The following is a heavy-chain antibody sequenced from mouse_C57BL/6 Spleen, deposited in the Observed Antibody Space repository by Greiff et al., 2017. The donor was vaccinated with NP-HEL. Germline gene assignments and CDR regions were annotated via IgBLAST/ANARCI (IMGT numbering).Heavy chain of an antibody. CDR2: IYPGSGST. V-gene: IGHV1-55*01. J-gene: IGHJ4*01. Sequence: QVQLKQPGAELVKPGASVKMSCKASGYTFTSYWITWVKQRPGQGLEWIGDIYPGSGSTNYNEKFKSKATLTVDTSSSTAYMQLSSLTSEDSAVYYCARSGYYGSSYLYAMDYWGQGTSVTVSS. CDR1: GYTFTSYW. D-gene: IGHD1-1*01. CDR3: ARSGYYGSSYLYAMDY.